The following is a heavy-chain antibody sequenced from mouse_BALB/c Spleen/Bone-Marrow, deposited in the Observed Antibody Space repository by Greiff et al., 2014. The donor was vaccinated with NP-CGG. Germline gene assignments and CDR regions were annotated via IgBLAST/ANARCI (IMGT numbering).Heavy chain of an antibody. V-gene: IGHV5-2*01. CDR1: EYEFPSHD. CDR2: INSDGGST. D-gene: IGHD2-4*01. CDR3: ARHRYDYDGAMDY. Sequence: EVQLQESGGGLVQPGESLKLSCESDEYEFPSHDMSWVRKTPEKRLELVAAINSDGGSTYYPDTMERRFIISRDNTKKTLYLQTSSLRSEDTALYYCARHRYDYDGAMDYWGQGTSVTVSS. J-gene: IGHJ4*01.